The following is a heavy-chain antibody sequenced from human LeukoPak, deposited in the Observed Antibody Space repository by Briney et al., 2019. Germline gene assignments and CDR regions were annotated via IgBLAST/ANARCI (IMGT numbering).Heavy chain of an antibody. Sequence: ASVKVSCKASGYTFTSYGISWVRQAPGQGLEWMGWISAYNGNTNYAQKLQGRVTMTTDTSTSTAYMELRSLRSDDTAVYYCARDGYYDILTGYDAFDIWGQGTMVTVSS. CDR2: ISAYNGNT. V-gene: IGHV1-18*01. J-gene: IGHJ3*02. CDR1: GYTFTSYG. D-gene: IGHD3-9*01. CDR3: ARDGYYDILTGYDAFDI.